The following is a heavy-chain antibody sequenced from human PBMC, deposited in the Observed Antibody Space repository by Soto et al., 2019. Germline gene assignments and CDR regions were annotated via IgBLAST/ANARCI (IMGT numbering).Heavy chain of an antibody. Sequence: EVQLLESGGGLVQPGGSLRLSCAASGFTFGSYAMSWVRQAPGKGLEWVSGIGGSGSRTHYADSVKGRFTISRDNSNSMLYVQLNSLRAEDTAVYYCAKDRDYDLWRGSIWGVWGQWTTVTVSS. J-gene: IGHJ6*02. CDR2: IGGSGSRT. CDR3: AKDRDYDLWRGSIWGV. V-gene: IGHV3-23*01. D-gene: IGHD3-3*01. CDR1: GFTFGSYA.